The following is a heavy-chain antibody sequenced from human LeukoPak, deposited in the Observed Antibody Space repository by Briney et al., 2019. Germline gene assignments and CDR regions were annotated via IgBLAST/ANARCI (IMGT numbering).Heavy chain of an antibody. Sequence: SVKVSCKASGGTFSSYAISWVRQAPGQGLEWMGGIIPIFGTANYAQKFQGRVTITADESTSTAYMELSSLRSEDTAVFYCARGADSSSYYYYYYMDVWGKGTTVTVSS. V-gene: IGHV1-69*13. J-gene: IGHJ6*03. CDR2: IIPIFGTA. CDR3: ARGADSSSYYYYYYMDV. CDR1: GGTFSSYA. D-gene: IGHD6-6*01.